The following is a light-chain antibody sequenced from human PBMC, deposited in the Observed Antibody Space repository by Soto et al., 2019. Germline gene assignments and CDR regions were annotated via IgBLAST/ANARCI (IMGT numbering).Light chain of an antibody. CDR3: QQYDSYPRT. V-gene: IGKV1-5*03. CDR1: ESISGW. J-gene: IGKJ1*01. Sequence: DIQMTQSPSTLSASVGDRVTITCRASESISGWLAWYQQKPGKAPKLVIFKASTLESGVPSRFSGSGSGTEILLNISILQPDDVANYYQQQYDSYPRTFGQGTKVEIK. CDR2: KAS.